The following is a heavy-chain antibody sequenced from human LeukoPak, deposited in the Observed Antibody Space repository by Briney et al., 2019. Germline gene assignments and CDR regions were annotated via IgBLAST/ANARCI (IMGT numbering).Heavy chain of an antibody. V-gene: IGHV3-64*01. CDR3: ARAGGYSSAFDI. CDR1: GFTFSSYA. J-gene: IGHJ3*02. Sequence: GGSLRLSCAASGFTFSSYAMHWVRQAPGKGLEYVSAISSNGGSTYYASSVKGRFTISRDNSKNTLYLQMGSLRAEDMAVYYCARAGGYSSAFDIRGQGTMVTVSS. CDR2: ISSNGGST. D-gene: IGHD5-18*01.